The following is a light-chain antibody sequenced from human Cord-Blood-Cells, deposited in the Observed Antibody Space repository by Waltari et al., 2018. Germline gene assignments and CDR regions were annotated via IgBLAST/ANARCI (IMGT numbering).Light chain of an antibody. CDR1: QSNSSY. V-gene: IGKV1-39*01. J-gene: IGKJ2*01. Sequence: DIQMTQSPSSLSASVGDRVTITCRASQSNSSYLNWYQQKPGKAPKLLIYAASSLQSGVPSRFSGSGSGTDFTLTISSLQPEDFATYYCQQSYSTPDTFGQGTKLEIK. CDR2: AAS. CDR3: QQSYSTPDT.